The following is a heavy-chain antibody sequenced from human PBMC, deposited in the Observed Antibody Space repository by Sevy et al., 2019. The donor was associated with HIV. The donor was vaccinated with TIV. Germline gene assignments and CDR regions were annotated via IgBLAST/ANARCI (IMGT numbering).Heavy chain of an antibody. Sequence: GGSLRLSCAASGFTFSSYPMHWVRQAPGKGLEWVSFISFDGTDKYYADSVKGRFTITRDNSKNTLFLQMNSLRAEDTAFYYGVRGITMLPRGAFDFWGQGTMVTVSS. J-gene: IGHJ3*01. CDR3: VRGITMLPRGAFDF. CDR2: ISFDGTDK. CDR1: GFTFSSYP. V-gene: IGHV3-30-3*01. D-gene: IGHD3-10*01.